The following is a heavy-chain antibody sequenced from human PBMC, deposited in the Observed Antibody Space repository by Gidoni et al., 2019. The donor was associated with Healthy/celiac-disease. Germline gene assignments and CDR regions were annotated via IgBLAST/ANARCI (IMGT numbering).Heavy chain of an antibody. Sequence: QVQLQQWGAGLLKPPETLSLTCAVYGGSFSGYYWSWIRQPPGKGLEWIGEINHSGSTNYNPSLKSRVTISVDTSKNQFSLKLSSVTAADTAVYYCARGIAAAGTRGSLRLPNWGQGTLVTVSS. CDR3: ARGIAAAGTRGSLRLPN. J-gene: IGHJ4*02. CDR1: GGSFSGYY. V-gene: IGHV4-34*01. D-gene: IGHD6-13*01. CDR2: INHSGST.